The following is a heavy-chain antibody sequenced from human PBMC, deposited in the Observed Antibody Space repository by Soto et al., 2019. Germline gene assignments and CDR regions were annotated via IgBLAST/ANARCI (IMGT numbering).Heavy chain of an antibody. CDR2: FYYRGST. V-gene: IGHV4-31*03. CDR3: ARSVFP. Sequence: QVQLQESGPGLVKPSQTLSLTCTVSGGSISTGGYYWNWIRQHPGKGLEWIGYFYYRGSTYYNPSLKSRVTTSENTAKNQFSLKLSSVTAADTAVYYCARSVFPWGQGTLVTVSS. CDR1: GGSISTGGYY. J-gene: IGHJ5*02.